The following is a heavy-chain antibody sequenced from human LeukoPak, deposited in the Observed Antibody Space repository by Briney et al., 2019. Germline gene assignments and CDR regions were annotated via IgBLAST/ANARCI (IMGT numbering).Heavy chain of an antibody. V-gene: IGHV4-59*01. CDR2: IYYSGST. CDR1: GGSISSYY. Sequence: SETLSLTCTVSGGSISSYYWSWLRQPPGKGLEWIGYIYYSGSTNYNPSLKSRVTISVDTSKNQFSLKLSSVTAADTAVYYCARTGTYSNYPCDIGGQGTMVTVSS. D-gene: IGHD4-11*01. J-gene: IGHJ3*02. CDR3: ARTGTYSNYPCDI.